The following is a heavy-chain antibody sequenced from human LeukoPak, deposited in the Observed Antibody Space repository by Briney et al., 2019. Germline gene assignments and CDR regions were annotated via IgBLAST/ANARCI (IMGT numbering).Heavy chain of an antibody. Sequence: SETLSLTCTVSGGSISSGGYYWSWIRQHPGKGLEWIGYIYYSGSTYYNPSLKSRVTISVDTSKNQFSLKLSSVTAADTAVYYCARRGQQLEFDYWGQGTLVTVSS. V-gene: IGHV4-31*03. CDR1: GGSISSGGYY. J-gene: IGHJ4*02. D-gene: IGHD6-13*01. CDR2: IYYSGST. CDR3: ARRGQQLEFDY.